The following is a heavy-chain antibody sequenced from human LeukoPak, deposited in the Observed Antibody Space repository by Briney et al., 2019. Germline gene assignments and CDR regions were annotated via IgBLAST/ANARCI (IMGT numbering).Heavy chain of an antibody. V-gene: IGHV1-2*02. CDR1: GYTFTGYY. CDR2: INPNSGGT. J-gene: IGHJ5*02. Sequence: GASVKVSCKASGYTFTGYYMHWVRQAPGQGLEWMGWINPNSGGTDYAQKFQGRVTMTRDTSISTAYMELSRLRSDDTAVYYCARSASETNWFDPWGQGTLVTVSS. CDR3: ARSASETNWFDP.